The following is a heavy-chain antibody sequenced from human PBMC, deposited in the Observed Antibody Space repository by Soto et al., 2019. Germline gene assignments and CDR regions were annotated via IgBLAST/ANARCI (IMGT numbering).Heavy chain of an antibody. Sequence: PGESLKISCKGSGYSFTSYWISWVRQMPGKALEWIGRIDPSDSYTNYSPSFQGHVTISADKSISTAYLQWSSLKASDTAMYYCARHVSPGADPYYYYGMDVWGQGXTVTVSS. V-gene: IGHV5-10-1*01. CDR3: ARHVSPGADPYYYYGMDV. CDR2: IDPSDSYT. J-gene: IGHJ6*02. CDR1: GYSFTSYW.